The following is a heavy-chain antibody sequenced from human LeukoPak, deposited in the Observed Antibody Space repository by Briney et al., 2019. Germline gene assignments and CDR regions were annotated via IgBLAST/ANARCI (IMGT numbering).Heavy chain of an antibody. Sequence: EASVKVSCKASGYTFTSYYMHWVRQAPGQGLEWMGIINPSGGSTSYAQKFQGRVTMTRDTSTSTVYMELSSLRSEDPAVYYCAREHGGSYYETLVFDYWGQGTLVTVSS. CDR1: GYTFTSYY. D-gene: IGHD1-26*01. CDR3: AREHGGSYYETLVFDY. J-gene: IGHJ4*02. V-gene: IGHV1-46*01. CDR2: INPSGGST.